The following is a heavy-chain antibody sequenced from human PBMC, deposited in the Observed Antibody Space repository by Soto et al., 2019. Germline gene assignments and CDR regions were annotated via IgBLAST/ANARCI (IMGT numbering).Heavy chain of an antibody. Sequence: EVQLLESGGGLVQPGGSLRLSCAASGFTFSSYAMAWVRQATGTGLEWVSVIDGSGGDTSFADSVKGRFSISRDNSKNMLYLHMNSLRAEDTATYYCAKEMVAAAYVETSPFDLWGQGTLVTVSS. CDR3: AKEMVAAAYVETSPFDL. J-gene: IGHJ4*02. V-gene: IGHV3-23*01. D-gene: IGHD2-15*01. CDR1: GFTFSSYA. CDR2: IDGSGGDT.